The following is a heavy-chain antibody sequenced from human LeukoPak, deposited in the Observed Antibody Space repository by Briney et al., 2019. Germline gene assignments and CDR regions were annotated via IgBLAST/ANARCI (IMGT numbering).Heavy chain of an antibody. J-gene: IGHJ6*02. V-gene: IGHV4-61*01. CDR3: ASRPSRQYCSSTSCDPYRYYYYGMDV. D-gene: IGHD2-2*01. Sequence: PSETLSLTCTVSGGSVSSGSYHWSCLRQPPGKGLEWIVYIYYSENTKYNPSHESRVNISVDTAKNQFTLTRSSVTAADTAVYYCASRPSRQYCSSTSCDPYRYYYYGMDVWGQGTTVTVSS. CDR2: IYYSENT. CDR1: GGSVSSGSYH.